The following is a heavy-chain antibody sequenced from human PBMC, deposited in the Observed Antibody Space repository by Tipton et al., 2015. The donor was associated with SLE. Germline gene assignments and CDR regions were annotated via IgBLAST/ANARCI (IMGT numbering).Heavy chain of an antibody. CDR1: EFTFSTFW. V-gene: IGHV3-7*01. D-gene: IGHD3-16*01. Sequence: SLRLSCVASEFTFSTFWMTWVRQAPGKGLEWVANINPDGSGEYYVDSVKGRFIISRDNTKSSLYLQMNSLRVEDTAVYYCARVRGTYGMGDYWGQGTLVTVSS. CDR2: INPDGSGE. CDR3: ARVRGTYGMGDY. J-gene: IGHJ4*02.